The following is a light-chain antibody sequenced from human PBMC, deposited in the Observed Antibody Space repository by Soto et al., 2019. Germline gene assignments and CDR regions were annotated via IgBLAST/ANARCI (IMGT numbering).Light chain of an antibody. CDR3: QQLNSYPFT. CDR1: QGISSY. Sequence: DIQLTQSPSFLSASAGDRVTITCRASQGISSYLAWYQQKPGKAPKLLIYAASTLQSGVPSRFSGSGSGTEFTLTISSLQTEDFATYDCQQLNSYPFTFGGGTKVEIK. CDR2: AAS. V-gene: IGKV1-9*01. J-gene: IGKJ4*01.